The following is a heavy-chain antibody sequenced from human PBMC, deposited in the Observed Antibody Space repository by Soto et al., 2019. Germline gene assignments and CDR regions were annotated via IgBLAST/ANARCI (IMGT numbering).Heavy chain of an antibody. D-gene: IGHD3-10*01. CDR2: IYDGGST. V-gene: IGHV4-30-2*01. Sequence: QLQLQESGSGLVKPSQTLSLTCAVSGGSISSGSFSWSWIRQPSGKGLEWIGYIYDGGSTYYNPSLKSRVTISVDRSKNQFSLKLSSVTAADTAVYYCARGAYYGSGRESAPFDYWGQGTLVTVSS. J-gene: IGHJ4*02. CDR3: ARGAYYGSGRESAPFDY. CDR1: GGSISSGSFS.